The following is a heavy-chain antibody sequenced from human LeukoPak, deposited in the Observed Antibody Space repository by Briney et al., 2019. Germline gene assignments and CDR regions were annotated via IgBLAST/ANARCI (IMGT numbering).Heavy chain of an antibody. Sequence: GGSLRLSCAASGFTFSSYSMNWVRQAPGKGLEWVSYISSSSSTIYYADSVKGRFTISRDNAKNSLYLQMNSLRAEDTAVYYCARDWVYYYDSSGSAFDYWGQGTPVTVSS. V-gene: IGHV3-48*01. D-gene: IGHD3-22*01. CDR1: GFTFSSYS. CDR2: ISSSSSTI. J-gene: IGHJ4*02. CDR3: ARDWVYYYDSSGSAFDY.